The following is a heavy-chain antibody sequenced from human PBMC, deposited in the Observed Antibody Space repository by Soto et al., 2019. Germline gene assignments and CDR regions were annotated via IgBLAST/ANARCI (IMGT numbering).Heavy chain of an antibody. D-gene: IGHD3-3*01. CDR2: ISSDGNNK. CDR3: AMVRRLLVPRHDFWSGYHRYSLAFNP. V-gene: IGHV3-30*03. J-gene: IGHJ5*02. Sequence: QVQLVESGGGVVQPGGSLRLSCAASGFTFRSYGMHWVRQTPGKGLEWVALISSDGNNKYYGDSVKGRFTISRDNSKNTVSLHMNSLRPEDTAVYFCAMVRRLLVPRHDFWSGYHRYSLAFNPRGHGTLVTVSS. CDR1: GFTFRSYG.